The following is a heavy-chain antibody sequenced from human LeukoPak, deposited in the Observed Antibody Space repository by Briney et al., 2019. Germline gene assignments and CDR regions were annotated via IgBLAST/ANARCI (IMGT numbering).Heavy chain of an antibody. CDR3: ARGWLSPQQLVPHYFDY. CDR1: GGSFSGYY. V-gene: IGHV4-34*01. Sequence: PSETLSLTCAVYGGSFSGYYWSWIRQPPGKGLEWIGEINHSGSTNYNPSLKSRVTISVDTSKNQFSLKLSSVTAADTAVYYCARGWLSPQQLVPHYFDYWGQGTLVTVSS. CDR2: INHSGST. D-gene: IGHD6-13*01. J-gene: IGHJ4*02.